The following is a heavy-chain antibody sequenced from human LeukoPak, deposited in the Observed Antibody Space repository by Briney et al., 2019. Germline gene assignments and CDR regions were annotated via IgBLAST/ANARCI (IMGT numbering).Heavy chain of an antibody. CDR2: ISGSGST. J-gene: IGHJ6*02. CDR3: ANNKYSTTWFGMDV. V-gene: IGHV3-23*01. D-gene: IGHD6-13*01. CDR1: GFTSSSYA. Sequence: QAGGSLRLSCGASGFTSSSYAMSWVRQAPGKGLEWVSVISGSGSTYYADSVKGRFTISRDNSKNTLYLQLNSLRAEDTAVYYCANNKYSTTWFGMDVWGQGTTVTVSS.